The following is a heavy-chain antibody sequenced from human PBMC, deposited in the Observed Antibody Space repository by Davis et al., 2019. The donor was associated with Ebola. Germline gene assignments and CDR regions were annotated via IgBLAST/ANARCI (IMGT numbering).Heavy chain of an antibody. CDR2: IYHSGST. CDR1: GGSISSGGYS. V-gene: IGHV4-30-2*01. J-gene: IGHJ4*02. CDR3: ASAGYTYGFDY. D-gene: IGHD5-18*01. Sequence: SETLSLTCAVSGGSISSGGYSWSWIRQPPGKGLEWIGYIYHSGSTYYNPSLTSRVTISVDRSKNQFSLKLSSVTAADTAVYYCASAGYTYGFDYWGQGTLVTVSS.